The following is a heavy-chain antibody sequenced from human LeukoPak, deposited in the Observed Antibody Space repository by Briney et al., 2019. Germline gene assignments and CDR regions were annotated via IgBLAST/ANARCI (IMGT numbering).Heavy chain of an antibody. CDR2: IYTSGST. CDR3: ARDGYLAADY. D-gene: IGHD2-2*03. J-gene: IGHJ4*02. CDR1: GGSISSYY. V-gene: IGHV4-4*07. Sequence: SETLSLTCTVSGGSISSYYWSWIRQPAGKGLEWIGHIYTSGSTYYNPSLESRVTISVHTSKNQFSLKLSSVTAADTAVYYCARDGYLAADYWGQGTLVTVSS.